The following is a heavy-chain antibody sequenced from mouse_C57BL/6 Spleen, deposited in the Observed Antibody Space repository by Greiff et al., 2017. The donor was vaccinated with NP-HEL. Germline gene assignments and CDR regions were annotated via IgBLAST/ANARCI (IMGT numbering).Heavy chain of an antibody. V-gene: IGHV1-59*01. CDR2: IDPSDSYT. D-gene: IGHD2-4*01. CDR1: GYTFTSYW. Sequence: QVHVKQPGAELVRPGTSVKLSCKASGYTFTSYWMHWVKQRPGQGLEWIGVIDPSDSYTNYNQKFKGKATLTVDTSSSTAYMQLSSLTSEDSAVYYCARSYDYDERTMDYWGQGTSVTVSS. CDR3: ARSYDYDERTMDY. J-gene: IGHJ4*01.